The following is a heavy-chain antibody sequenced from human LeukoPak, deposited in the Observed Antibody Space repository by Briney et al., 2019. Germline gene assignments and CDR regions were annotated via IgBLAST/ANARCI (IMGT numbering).Heavy chain of an antibody. J-gene: IGHJ6*02. Sequence: ASVKVSCKASGYTFTSYYMHWVRQAPGQGLEWMGWISAYNGNTNYAQKLQGRVTMTTDTSTSTAYMELRSLRSDDTAVYYCSNLYYYYGMDVWGQGTTVTVSS. CDR1: GYTFTSYY. D-gene: IGHD4-11*01. V-gene: IGHV1-18*04. CDR2: ISAYNGNT. CDR3: SNLYYYYGMDV.